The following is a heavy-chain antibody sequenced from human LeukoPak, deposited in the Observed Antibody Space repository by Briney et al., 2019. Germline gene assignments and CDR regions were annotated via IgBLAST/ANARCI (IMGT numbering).Heavy chain of an antibody. J-gene: IGHJ3*01. CDR2: IATNGDT. D-gene: IGHD6-13*01. CDR1: GFTFSSCD. V-gene: IGHV3-13*04. CDR3: ARVAAAASAFDL. Sequence: PGGSLRLSCVASGFTFSSCDMHWVRQATGKGLEWVSSIATNGDTYYPGSVKGRFTISRENAKNSLYLQMNSLRAGDTAVYYCARVAAAASAFDLWGQGTMVTVSS.